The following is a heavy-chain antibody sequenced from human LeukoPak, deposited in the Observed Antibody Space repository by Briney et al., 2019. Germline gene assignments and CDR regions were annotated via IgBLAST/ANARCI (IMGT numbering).Heavy chain of an antibody. D-gene: IGHD3-22*01. Sequence: SGTLSLTCAVSGGSISSSNWWSWVRQPPGKGLEWIGEINHSGSTNYNPSLKSRVTISVDTSKNQFSLKLSSVTAADTAVYYCARVGKWYYDSSGYYYRNGYYYYMDVWGKGTTVTVSS. CDR1: GGSISSSNW. J-gene: IGHJ6*03. CDR3: ARVGKWYYDSSGYYYRNGYYYYMDV. CDR2: INHSGST. V-gene: IGHV4-4*02.